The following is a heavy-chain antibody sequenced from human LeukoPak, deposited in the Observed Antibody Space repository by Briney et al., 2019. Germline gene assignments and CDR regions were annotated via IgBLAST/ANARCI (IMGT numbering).Heavy chain of an antibody. D-gene: IGHD3-22*01. J-gene: IGHJ5*02. CDR1: GGSFSGYY. V-gene: IGHV4-34*01. CDR2: INHSGST. CDR3: AREDYYDSSGTSGIDP. Sequence: PSETLSLTCAVYGGSFSGYYWSWIRQPPGKGLEWIGEINHSGSTNYNPSLKSRVTISVDTSKNQFSLKLSSVTAADTAVYYCAREDYYDSSGTSGIDPWGQGTLVTVSS.